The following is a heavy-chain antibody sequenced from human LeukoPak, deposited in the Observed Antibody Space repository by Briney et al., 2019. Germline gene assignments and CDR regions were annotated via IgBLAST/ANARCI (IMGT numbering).Heavy chain of an antibody. D-gene: IGHD2-8*01. V-gene: IGHV3-73*01. CDR2: IRSKANSYAT. CDR3: TRRANGVRSDY. CDR1: GFTFSGSA. Sequence: GGSLRLSCAASGFTFSGSAMHWVRQASGKGLEWVGRIRSKANSYATAYAASVKGRFTISRDDSKNTAYLQMNSLKTEDTAVYYCTRRANGVRSDYWGQGTLVTVSS. J-gene: IGHJ4*02.